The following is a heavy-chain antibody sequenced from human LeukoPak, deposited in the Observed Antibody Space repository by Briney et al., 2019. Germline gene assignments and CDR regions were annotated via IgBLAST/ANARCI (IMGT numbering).Heavy chain of an antibody. CDR1: GGSFSGYY. J-gene: IGHJ4*02. Sequence: SDTLSLTCAVYGGSFSGYYWSWIRQPPGKGREWIGEINHSGSTNYNPSLKSRVTISVDTSKHQFSLKLSSVTAADTAVYYCARGPELLWFGELSPGRKFDYWGQGTLVTVSS. V-gene: IGHV4-34*01. CDR3: ARGPELLWFGELSPGRKFDY. D-gene: IGHD3-10*01. CDR2: INHSGST.